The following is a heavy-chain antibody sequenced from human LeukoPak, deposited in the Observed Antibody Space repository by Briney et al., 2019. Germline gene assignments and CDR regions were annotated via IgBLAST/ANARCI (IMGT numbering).Heavy chain of an antibody. V-gene: IGHV4-4*07. CDR1: GGSISSYS. Sequence: PSETLSLTCSVSGGSISSYSWSWIRQPAGKGLDWIGRIFSSGNNKYNPSLKSRVIMSVDTSKNQFSLKLTSVTAADTAVYYCARDPWFGPDRHTAYWGQGTLVTVSS. CDR3: ARDPWFGPDRHTAY. J-gene: IGHJ4*02. CDR2: IFSSGNN. D-gene: IGHD3-10*01.